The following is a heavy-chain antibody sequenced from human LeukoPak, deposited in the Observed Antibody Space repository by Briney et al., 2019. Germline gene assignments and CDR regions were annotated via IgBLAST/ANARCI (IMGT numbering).Heavy chain of an antibody. V-gene: IGHV3-33*01. CDR2: IWYNGKNK. D-gene: IGHD6-19*01. Sequence: GGSLRLSCAASGFTFSTYAVHWVRQAPGKGLEWVAMIWYNGKNKHYADSVKGRFTISRDNSKNTLGLQMNSLRADDTAVYYCVRDPSNSGWAFDYWGQGTLVAVSS. J-gene: IGHJ4*02. CDR3: VRDPSNSGWAFDY. CDR1: GFTFSTYA.